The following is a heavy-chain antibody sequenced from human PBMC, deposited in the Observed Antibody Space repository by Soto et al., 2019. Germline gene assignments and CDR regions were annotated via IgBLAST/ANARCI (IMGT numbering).Heavy chain of an antibody. J-gene: IGHJ5*02. Sequence: VKVSCKASGYTFTSYDINWVRQATGQGLEWMGWMNPNSGNTGYAQKFQGRVTMTRNTSISTAYMELSSLRSEDTAVYYCARGVVISRNRNWFDPWGQGTLVTVSS. CDR2: MNPNSGNT. CDR3: ARGVVISRNRNWFDP. CDR1: GYTFTSYD. V-gene: IGHV1-8*01. D-gene: IGHD3-22*01.